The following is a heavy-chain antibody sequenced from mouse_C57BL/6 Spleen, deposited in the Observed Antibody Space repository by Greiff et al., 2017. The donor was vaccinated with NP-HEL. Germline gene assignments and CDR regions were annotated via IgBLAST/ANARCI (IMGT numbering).Heavy chain of an antibody. D-gene: IGHD2-4*01. Sequence: EVKLVESGGGLVKPGGSLKLSCAASGFTFSSYAMSWVRQTPEKRLEWVATISDGGSYTYYPDNVKGRFTISRDNAKNNLYLQMSHLKSEDTAMYYCARASTMITTGRSWFAYWGQGTLVTVSA. V-gene: IGHV5-4*03. J-gene: IGHJ3*01. CDR1: GFTFSSYA. CDR2: ISDGGSYT. CDR3: ARASTMITTGRSWFAY.